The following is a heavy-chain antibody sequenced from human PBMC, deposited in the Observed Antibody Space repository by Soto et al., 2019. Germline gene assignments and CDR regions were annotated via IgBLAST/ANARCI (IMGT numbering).Heavy chain of an antibody. CDR1: GISFSNAW. CDR3: TTDRMYYYDSPFDY. CDR2: IKSKTDGGTT. Sequence: LRLSCAASGISFSNAWMSWVRQTPGKGLEWVGRIKSKTDGGTTDYAAPVKGRFAISRDDSRNTVLLQMNSLETEDTAVYYCTTDRMYYYDSPFDYWGQGTLVTVSS. V-gene: IGHV3-15*01. D-gene: IGHD3-22*01. J-gene: IGHJ4*02.